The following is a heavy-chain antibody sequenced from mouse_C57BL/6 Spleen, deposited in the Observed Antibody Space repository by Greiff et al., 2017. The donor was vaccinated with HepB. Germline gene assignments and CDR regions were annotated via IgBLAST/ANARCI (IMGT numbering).Heavy chain of an antibody. CDR1: EYEFPSHD. D-gene: IGHD2-5*01. J-gene: IGHJ4*01. V-gene: IGHV5-2*03. Sequence: EVKVEESGGGLVQPGESLKLSCESNEYEFPSHDMSWVRKTPEKRLELVAAINSDGGSTYYPDTMERRFIISRDNTKKTLYLQMSSLRSEDTALYYCARHESNYVGVMDYWGQGTSVTVSS. CDR2: INSDGGST. CDR3: ARHESNYVGVMDY.